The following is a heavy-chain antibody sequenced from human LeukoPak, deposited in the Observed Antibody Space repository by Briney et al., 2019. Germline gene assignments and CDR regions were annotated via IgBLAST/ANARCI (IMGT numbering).Heavy chain of an antibody. D-gene: IGHD3-3*01. CDR3: TTGSLWSGYYTRNYYYYYMDV. Sequence: PGGSLRLSCAASGFTFSNAWMSWVRQAPGKGLEWVGRIKSKTDGGTTDYAAPVKGRFTISRDDSKNTLYLQMNSLKTEDTAVYCCTTGSLWSGYYTRNYYYYYMDVWGKGTTVTVSS. V-gene: IGHV3-15*01. J-gene: IGHJ6*03. CDR2: IKSKTDGGTT. CDR1: GFTFSNAW.